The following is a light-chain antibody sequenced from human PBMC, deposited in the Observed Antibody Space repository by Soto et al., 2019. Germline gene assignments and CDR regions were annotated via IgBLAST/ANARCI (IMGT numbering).Light chain of an antibody. V-gene: IGKV3-20*01. CDR3: QQYGSSRT. Sequence: EIVLTQSPGSRSVSPKERATLSVMASQSVTSTYLAWYQQKPGQAPRLLIYGASSRAIGIPDGFSGSVSGSDFILTINRLETEDFAVYYCQQYGSSRTFGQGTRLEIK. J-gene: IGKJ5*01. CDR2: GAS. CDR1: QSVTSTY.